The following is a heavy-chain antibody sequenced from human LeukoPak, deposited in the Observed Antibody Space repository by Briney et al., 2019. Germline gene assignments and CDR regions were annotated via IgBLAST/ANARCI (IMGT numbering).Heavy chain of an antibody. CDR2: IYTSGST. V-gene: IGHV4-61*02. CDR1: GGSISSGSYY. CDR3: ARDLPGDSSFDY. J-gene: IGHJ4*02. Sequence: PSETLSPTCTVSGGSISSGSYYWSWIRQPAGKGLEWIGRIYTSGSTNYNPSLKSRVTISVDTSKNQFSLKLSSVTAADTAVYYCARDLPGDSSFDYWGQGTLVTVSS. D-gene: IGHD7-27*01.